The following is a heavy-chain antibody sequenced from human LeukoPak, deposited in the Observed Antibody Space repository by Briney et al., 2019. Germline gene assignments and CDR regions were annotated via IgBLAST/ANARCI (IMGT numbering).Heavy chain of an antibody. CDR2: IYHSGST. CDR1: GGSISSGGYS. V-gene: IGHV4-30-2*01. CDR3: ARGLRYYYGSGYYFDY. J-gene: IGHJ4*02. D-gene: IGHD3-10*01. Sequence: SETLSLTCAVSGGSISSGGYSWSWIRQPPGKGLEWIGEIYHSGSTNYNPSLKSRVTISVDKSKNQFSLKLSSVTAADTAVYYCARGLRYYYGSGYYFDYWGQGTLVTVSS.